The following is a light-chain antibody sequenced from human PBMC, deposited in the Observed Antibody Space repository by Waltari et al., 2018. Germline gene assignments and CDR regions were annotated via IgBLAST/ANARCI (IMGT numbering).Light chain of an antibody. J-gene: IGLJ3*02. Sequence: QSVLTQPPSVSGTPGQRVTISCPGSSSNIGSYAVNWYQQFPGTAPKLLIYYNKQRPSGVPDRSSGSKSGTSASLAISGLQSADEADYHCSAWDDSLNAWVFGGGTRLTVL. CDR1: SSNIGSYA. V-gene: IGLV1-44*01. CDR2: YNK. CDR3: SAWDDSLNAWV.